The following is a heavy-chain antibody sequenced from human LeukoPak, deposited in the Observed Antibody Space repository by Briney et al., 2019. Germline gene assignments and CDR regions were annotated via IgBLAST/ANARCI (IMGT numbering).Heavy chain of an antibody. CDR1: GFTFSDYY. J-gene: IGHJ4*02. V-gene: IGHV3-72*01. Sequence: GGSLRLSCAASGFTFSDYYMDWVRQAPGEGLEWVGRSRNKANSYTTEYVASVKGRFTISRDDPKNSVYLQMNSLGSEDTAVYYCAREYCTGTRCYSDWGQGTLVTVSS. D-gene: IGHD2-2*01. CDR2: SRNKANSYTT. CDR3: AREYCTGTRCYSD.